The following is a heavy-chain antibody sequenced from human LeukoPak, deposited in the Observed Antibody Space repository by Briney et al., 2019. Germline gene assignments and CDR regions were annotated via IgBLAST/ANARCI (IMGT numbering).Heavy chain of an antibody. J-gene: IGHJ4*02. Sequence: SETLSLTCTVSGGSISSGGYYWSWIRQPPGEGLEWIGYIYYSGSTYYHPSLKSRVTIPLDTSKNQFSLKLSSVTAADTAVYYCARVTTVTTPFHFDHWGQGTLVTVSS. V-gene: IGHV4-30-4*01. CDR2: IYYSGST. CDR1: GGSISSGGYY. CDR3: ARVTTVTTPFHFDH. D-gene: IGHD4-17*01.